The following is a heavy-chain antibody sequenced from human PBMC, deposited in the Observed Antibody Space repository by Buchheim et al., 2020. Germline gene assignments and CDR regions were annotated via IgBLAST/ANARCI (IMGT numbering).Heavy chain of an antibody. V-gene: IGHV3-48*03. D-gene: IGHD4-23*01. CDR3: ARDDRLRWPNYFDY. J-gene: IGHJ4*02. Sequence: EVQLLESGGGLVQPRGSLRLSCAASGFTFSDYEMNWVRQAPGRGLEWVSYISSTGSTIYYADSVKGRFTISRDNAGNSLFLQMNSLRAEDTAVYYCARDDRLRWPNYFDYWGQGTL. CDR1: GFTFSDYE. CDR2: ISSTGSTI.